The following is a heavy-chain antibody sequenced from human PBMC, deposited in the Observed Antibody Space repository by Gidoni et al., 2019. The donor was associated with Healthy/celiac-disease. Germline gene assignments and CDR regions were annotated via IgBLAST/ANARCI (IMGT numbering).Heavy chain of an antibody. Sequence: EVQLVESGGGLVQPGGSLNLSCAASGFTFSGSAMHWVRQASGKGLEWVGRIRSKANSYATAYAASVKGRFTISRDDSKNTAYLQMNSLKTEDTAVYYCTMARDGYNYPFDYWGQGTLVTVSS. D-gene: IGHD5-12*01. CDR2: IRSKANSYAT. J-gene: IGHJ4*02. V-gene: IGHV3-73*01. CDR1: GFTFSGSA. CDR3: TMARDGYNYPFDY.